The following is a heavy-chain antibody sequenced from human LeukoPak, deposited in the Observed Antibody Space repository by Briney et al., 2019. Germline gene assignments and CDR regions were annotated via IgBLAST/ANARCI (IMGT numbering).Heavy chain of an antibody. Sequence: SETLSLTCAVSGGSISSSNWWSWVRPPPGKGLEWIGEIYHSGSTNYNPSLKSRVTISVDESKNQFSLKLSSVTAADTAVYYSARVDLLWFGEPKGFDPWGQGTLVTVSS. CDR1: GGSISSSNW. J-gene: IGHJ5*02. V-gene: IGHV4-4*02. CDR2: IYHSGST. CDR3: ARVDLLWFGEPKGFDP. D-gene: IGHD3-10*01.